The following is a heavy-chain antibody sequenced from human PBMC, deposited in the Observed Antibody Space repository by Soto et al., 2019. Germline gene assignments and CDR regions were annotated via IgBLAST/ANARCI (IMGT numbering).Heavy chain of an antibody. Sequence: SETMSLTCTVSGGSISSGGYYWSWIRQHPGKGLEWIGYIYYSGSTYYNPSLKSRVIVSIDTSKNQFSLKLTSVTAADTAVYYCARQGYYDLLSGYYLFDYWGQGILVTVSS. V-gene: IGHV4-31*03. D-gene: IGHD3-3*01. CDR3: ARQGYYDLLSGYYLFDY. CDR2: IYYSGST. J-gene: IGHJ4*02. CDR1: GGSISSGGYY.